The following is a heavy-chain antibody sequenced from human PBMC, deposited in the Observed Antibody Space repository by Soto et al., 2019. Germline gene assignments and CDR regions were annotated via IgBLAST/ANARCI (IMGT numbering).Heavy chain of an antibody. CDR2: ISGSGGIS. CDR1: GFTFSNYA. D-gene: IGHD3-3*01. CDR3: AKMDRITISGVVSIDY. J-gene: IGHJ4*02. V-gene: IGHV3-23*01. Sequence: EVQLLASGGGSVQPGGSLRLSCVVSGFTFSNYARNWVRQAPGKGLEWVAVISGSGGISYYADSVKGRFTISRDNSENTLYLQLNSLTAEDTAVYYCAKMDRITISGVVSIDYWGQGTLVTVSS.